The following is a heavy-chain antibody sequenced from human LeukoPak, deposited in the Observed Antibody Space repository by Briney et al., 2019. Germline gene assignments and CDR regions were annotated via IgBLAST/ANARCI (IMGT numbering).Heavy chain of an antibody. CDR1: GGSISSVDYY. Sequence: SETLSLTCTVSGGSISSVDYYWRWIRQPPGKGLEWIGYIYYSGSTYYDPSLKSRVMISVDASKNQFSLKLSSVTAADTAVYYCARLGIDYDILTGYIPDAFDIWGQGTMVTVSS. J-gene: IGHJ3*02. CDR3: ARLGIDYDILTGYIPDAFDI. V-gene: IGHV4-30-4*01. D-gene: IGHD3-9*01. CDR2: IYYSGST.